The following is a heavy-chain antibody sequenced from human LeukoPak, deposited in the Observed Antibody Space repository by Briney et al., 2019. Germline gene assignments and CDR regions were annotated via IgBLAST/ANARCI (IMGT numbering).Heavy chain of an antibody. J-gene: IGHJ5*02. Sequence: SVKVSCKASGGTFSSYAISWVRQAPGQGLEWMGRIIPILGIANYALKFQGRVTITADKSTSTAYMELSSLRSEDTAVYYCARVVDGYKAGNYNWFDPWGQGTLVTVSS. V-gene: IGHV1-69*04. CDR2: IIPILGIA. CDR1: GGTFSSYA. D-gene: IGHD5-24*01. CDR3: ARVVDGYKAGNYNWFDP.